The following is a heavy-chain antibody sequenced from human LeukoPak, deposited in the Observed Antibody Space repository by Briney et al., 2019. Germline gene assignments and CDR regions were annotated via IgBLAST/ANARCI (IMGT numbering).Heavy chain of an antibody. V-gene: IGHV5-51*01. CDR3: ARVGGSNSDFDS. CDR2: IYPGDSDA. J-gene: IGHJ4*02. CDR1: GYSFSTYW. Sequence: GESLKISCKGSGYSFSTYWIGWVRQMPGKGLEWMGIIYPGDSDARYSPSFQGQVTISADKSVTTAFLQWSSLKASDTAMYYCARVGGSNSDFDSWGQGTLVTVSS. D-gene: IGHD4-23*01.